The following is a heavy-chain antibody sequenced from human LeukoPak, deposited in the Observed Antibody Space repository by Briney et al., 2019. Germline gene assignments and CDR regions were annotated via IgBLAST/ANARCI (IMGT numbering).Heavy chain of an antibody. CDR1: GYIFTSYF. J-gene: IGHJ5*02. V-gene: IGHV1-46*01. D-gene: IGHD5-18*01. Sequence: ASVKVSCTASGYIFTSYFMHWVRQAPGQGLEWMGLINPSGGSTRYAQKFQGRVTMTRDMSTSTVYMELSSLRSEDTAVYYCARALPHRRLMDTTMEQHWFDPWGQGTLVTVSS. CDR3: ARALPHRRLMDTTMEQHWFDP. CDR2: INPSGGST.